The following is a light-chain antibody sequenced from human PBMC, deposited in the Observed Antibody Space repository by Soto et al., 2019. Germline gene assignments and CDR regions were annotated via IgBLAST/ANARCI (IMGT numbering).Light chain of an antibody. J-gene: IGKJ1*01. V-gene: IGKV3-20*01. CDR3: QEYGSSPWT. CDR2: GAS. CDR1: QSVSSIY. Sequence: EIVLTQSPRTLSLSPGERATLSCRASQSVSSIYLAWYQQKPGQAPRLLIYGASSRATGIPDRFSGSGSGADFTLTISRLEPEDFAVYYCQEYGSSPWTFGQGTKVDIK.